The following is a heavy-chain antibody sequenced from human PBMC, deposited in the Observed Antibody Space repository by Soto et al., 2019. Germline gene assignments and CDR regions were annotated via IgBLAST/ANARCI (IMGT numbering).Heavy chain of an antibody. CDR2: ISGSGGST. D-gene: IGHD3-9*01. V-gene: IGHV3-23*01. CDR1: GFTFISYA. J-gene: IGHJ6*02. CDR3: AKNVWGITIFGGMDV. Sequence: GGSHRLSCAASGFTFISYAMSWVRQATGKGLEWVSAISGSGGSTYYADSVKGRFTISRDNSKNTLYLQMNSLRAEDTAVYYCAKNVWGITIFGGMDVWGQGTTVTVSS.